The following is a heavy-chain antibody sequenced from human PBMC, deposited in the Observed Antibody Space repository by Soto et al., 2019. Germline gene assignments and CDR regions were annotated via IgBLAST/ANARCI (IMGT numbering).Heavy chain of an antibody. D-gene: IGHD4-17*01. CDR3: ARAGYGDYHYSGMDV. J-gene: IGHJ6*02. V-gene: IGHV1-69*13. CDR1: GGTFSSYA. Sequence: SAKVSCKASGGTFSSYAISWVRQAPGQGLEWMGGIIPIFGTANYAQKFQGRVTITADESTSTAYMELSSLRSEDTAVYYCARAGYGDYHYSGMDVWGQGTTVTVSS. CDR2: IIPIFGTA.